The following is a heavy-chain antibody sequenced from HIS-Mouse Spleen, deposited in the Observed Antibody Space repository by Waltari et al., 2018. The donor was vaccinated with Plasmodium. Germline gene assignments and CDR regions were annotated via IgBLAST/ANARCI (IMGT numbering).Heavy chain of an antibody. D-gene: IGHD7-27*01. J-gene: IGHJ2*01. CDR2: IKQDGSEK. Sequence: EVQLVESGGGLVQPGGSLSLSCAASGFTFSSSWMSCVRQAPGKGLEWVANIKQDGSEKYYVDSVKGRFTISRDNAKNSLYLQRNSLRAEDTAVYYCAREFGTGNWYFDLWGRGTLVTVSS. CDR3: AREFGTGNWYFDL. V-gene: IGHV3-7*01. CDR1: GFTFSSSW.